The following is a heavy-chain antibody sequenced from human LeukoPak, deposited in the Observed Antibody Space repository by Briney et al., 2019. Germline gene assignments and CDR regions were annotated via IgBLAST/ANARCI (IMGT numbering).Heavy chain of an antibody. CDR2: ISSSSTI. CDR3: ARDGGDYAYYYYGMDV. J-gene: IGHJ6*02. CDR1: GFTFSSYS. D-gene: IGHD4-17*01. V-gene: IGHV3-48*04. Sequence: GGSLRLSCAASGFTFSSYSMNWVRQAPGKGLEWVSYISSSSTIYYADSVKGRFTISRDNAKNSLYLQMNSLRAEDTAVYYCARDGGDYAYYYYGMDVWGQGTTVTVSS.